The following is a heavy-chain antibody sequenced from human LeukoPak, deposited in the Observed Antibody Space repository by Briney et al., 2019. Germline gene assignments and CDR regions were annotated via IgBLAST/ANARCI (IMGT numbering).Heavy chain of an antibody. V-gene: IGHV4-34*01. J-gene: IGHJ4*02. CDR2: INHSGST. CDR1: GGSFSGYY. Sequence: SETLSLTCAVYGGSFSGYYWSWIRQPPGKGLEWIGEINHSGSTNYNPSLKSRVTISVDTSKNQFSLRLYSVTAADTAVYYCARHYSSSSWSYHFDYWGQGTLVTVSS. CDR3: ARHYSSSSWSYHFDY. D-gene: IGHD6-13*01.